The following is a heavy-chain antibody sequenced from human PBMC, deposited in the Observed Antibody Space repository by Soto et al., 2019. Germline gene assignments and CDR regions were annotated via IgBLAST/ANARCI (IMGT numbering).Heavy chain of an antibody. Sequence: ASETLSLTCTVSGGSISSYYWSWIRQPPGKGLEWIGYIYYSGSTNYNPSLKSRVTISVDTSKNQFSLKLSSVTAADTAVYYCARRGRDTAMVRYYYYYMDVWGKGTTVTVSS. V-gene: IGHV4-59*08. D-gene: IGHD5-18*01. CDR1: GGSISSYY. CDR2: IYYSGST. CDR3: ARRGRDTAMVRYYYYYMDV. J-gene: IGHJ6*03.